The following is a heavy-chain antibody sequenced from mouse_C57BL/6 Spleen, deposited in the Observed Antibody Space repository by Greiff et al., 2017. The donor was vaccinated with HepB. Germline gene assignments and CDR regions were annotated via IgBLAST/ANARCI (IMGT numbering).Heavy chain of an antibody. D-gene: IGHD2-5*01. CDR2: INPNNGGT. Sequence: VQLQQSGPELVKPGASVKMSCKASGYTFTDYNMHWVKQSHGKSLEWIGYINPNNGGTSYNQKFKGKATLTVNKSSSTAYMELRSLTSEDSAVYYCARSDYSNYGGFAYWGQGTLVTVSA. J-gene: IGHJ3*01. CDR3: ARSDYSNYGGFAY. V-gene: IGHV1-22*01. CDR1: GYTFTDYN.